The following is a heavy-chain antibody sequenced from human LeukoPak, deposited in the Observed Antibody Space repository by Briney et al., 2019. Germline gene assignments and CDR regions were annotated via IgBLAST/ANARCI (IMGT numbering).Heavy chain of an antibody. D-gene: IGHD2-15*01. J-gene: IGHJ6*02. V-gene: IGHV1-3*01. CDR2: INLDYSDT. CDR1: GYIGSFCG. CDR3: ARERWHCRVNCYSVYYYALDV. Sequence: ASVKVSCKGSGYIGSFCGVYWVRDAPAQGLELVGGINLDYSDTKYSQNFQCRVTVTSDTSADTAYVELNSLTSEDTAVYYCARERWHCRVNCYSVYYYALDVWGQGTTVTVSS.